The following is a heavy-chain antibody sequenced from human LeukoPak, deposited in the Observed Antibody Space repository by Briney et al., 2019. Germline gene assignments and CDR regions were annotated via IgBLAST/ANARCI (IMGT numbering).Heavy chain of an antibody. CDR3: ARDHSSASHTYYYYYMDV. J-gene: IGHJ6*03. CDR1: GDSIGSSTYY. D-gene: IGHD2-21*01. CDR2: ISYSGTT. Sequence: PSETLSLTCTVSGDSIGSSTYYWGWIRQPPGKGLEWIATISYSGTTYYNPSLKSRVTISVDTSKNQFSLKLSSVTAADTAVYYCARDHSSASHTYYYYYMDVWGKGTTVTVSS. V-gene: IGHV4-39*07.